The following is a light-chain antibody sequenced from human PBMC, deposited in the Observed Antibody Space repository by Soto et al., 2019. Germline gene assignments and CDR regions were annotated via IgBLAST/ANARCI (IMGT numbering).Light chain of an antibody. V-gene: IGKV3-20*01. CDR2: GAT. CDR1: QSVRSNY. Sequence: DIVLTQSPGTLSLSPGESATLSCRASQSVRSNYVAWYQKQPGQAPRLLLYGATSRATGIPDRFSGSGSGKDFTLTISRLEPEDFAVYYCQQYGYTPGTFGQGTKGEIK. J-gene: IGKJ1*01. CDR3: QQYGYTPGT.